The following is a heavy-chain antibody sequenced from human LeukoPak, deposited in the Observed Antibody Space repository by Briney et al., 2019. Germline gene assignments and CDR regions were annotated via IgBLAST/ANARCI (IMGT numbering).Heavy chain of an antibody. CDR1: GGSISSHY. CDR3: ARGGTTVTPGLLWFDP. J-gene: IGHJ5*02. CDR2: IYYSGST. D-gene: IGHD4-17*01. V-gene: IGHV4-59*11. Sequence: PSETLSLTCSVSGGSISSHYWSRIRQPPGKGLEWIGYIYYSGSTKYNPSLKSRVTISVDTSKNQFSLKLSSVTAADTAVYYCARGGTTVTPGLLWFDPWGQGTLVTVSS.